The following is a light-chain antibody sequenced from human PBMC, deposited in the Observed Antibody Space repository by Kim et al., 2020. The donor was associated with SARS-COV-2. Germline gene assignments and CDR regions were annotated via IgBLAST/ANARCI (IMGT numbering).Light chain of an antibody. Sequence: QSALTQPASVSGSPGQSITISCTGTSIDVGGYNLVSWFQQHPGKAPRLIIYEVTKRPSEISNRFSGSKSGNQASLTISGLRPEDEADYHCCSHAGDSTWLFGGGTQLTVL. CDR1: SIDVGGYNL. V-gene: IGLV2-23*02. CDR3: CSHAGDSTWL. J-gene: IGLJ3*02. CDR2: EVT.